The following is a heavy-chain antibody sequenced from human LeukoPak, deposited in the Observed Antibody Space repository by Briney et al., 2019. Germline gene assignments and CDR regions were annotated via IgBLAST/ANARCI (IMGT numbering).Heavy chain of an antibody. J-gene: IGHJ3*02. D-gene: IGHD1-26*01. CDR3: ARDAILGATDALDI. V-gene: IGHV1-46*01. CDR1: GYTFTNYY. Sequence: GTSVKVSCKASGYTFTNYYLHWVRQAPGRGLEWMGVINPSGGTTGYPQKLQGRVTMTRDTSTSTVYMELSSLRSEDTAVYYCARDAILGATDALDIWGQGTMVTVSS. CDR2: INPSGGTT.